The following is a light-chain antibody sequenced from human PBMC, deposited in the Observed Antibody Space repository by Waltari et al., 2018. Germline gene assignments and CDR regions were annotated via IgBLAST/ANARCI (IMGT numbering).Light chain of an antibody. CDR3: QTGGHGTWV. Sequence: QLVLTQSPSASASLGASVKLTCTLSSGHSSNVIAWHQQQPEKSPRYLMTVNSDGSHSKGDEIPDRFSGSSSGAERYLTISSLQSEDEADYYCQTGGHGTWVFGGGTKLTVL. CDR2: VNSDGSH. V-gene: IGLV4-69*01. CDR1: SGHSSNV. J-gene: IGLJ3*02.